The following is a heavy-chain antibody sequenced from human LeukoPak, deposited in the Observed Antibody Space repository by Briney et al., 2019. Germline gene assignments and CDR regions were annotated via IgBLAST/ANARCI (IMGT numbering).Heavy chain of an antibody. CDR2: IYYSGST. CDR3: ARESMVYGDYVGGWFDP. CDR1: GGSISSYY. J-gene: IGHJ5*02. Sequence: SETLSLTCTVSGGSISSYYWGWIRQPPGKGLEWIGYIYYSGSTNYNPSLKSRVTISVDTSKNQFSLKLSSVTAADTAVYYCARESMVYGDYVGGWFDPWGQGTLVTVSS. V-gene: IGHV4-59*01. D-gene: IGHD4-17*01.